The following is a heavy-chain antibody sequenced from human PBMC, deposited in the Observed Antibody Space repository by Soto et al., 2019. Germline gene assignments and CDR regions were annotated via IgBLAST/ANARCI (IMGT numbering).Heavy chain of an antibody. CDR2: IYYSGST. V-gene: IGHV4-59*08. J-gene: IGHJ4*02. CDR1: GGSISSYY. Sequence: SETLSLTCTVSGGSISSYYWSWIRQPPGKGLEWIGYIYYSGSTNYNPSLKSRVTISVDTSKNQFSLKLSSVTAADTAVYYCARRRSYYDISGYIYYFDYWGQGTLVTVSS. CDR3: ARRRSYYDISGYIYYFDY. D-gene: IGHD3-22*01.